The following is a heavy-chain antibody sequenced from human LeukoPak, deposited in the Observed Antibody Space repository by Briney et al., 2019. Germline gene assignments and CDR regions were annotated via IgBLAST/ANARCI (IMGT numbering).Heavy chain of an antibody. CDR2: INPSGGST. V-gene: IGHV1-46*01. D-gene: IGHD5-18*01. J-gene: IGHJ4*02. Sequence: ASVKVSCKASGYTFTSYYMHWVRQAPGQGLEGMGIINPSGGSTSYAQKFQGRVTMTRDMSTSTVYMELSSLRSEDTAVYYCARDGSYGYQPGGYFDYWGQGTLVTVSS. CDR3: ARDGSYGYQPGGYFDY. CDR1: GYTFTSYY.